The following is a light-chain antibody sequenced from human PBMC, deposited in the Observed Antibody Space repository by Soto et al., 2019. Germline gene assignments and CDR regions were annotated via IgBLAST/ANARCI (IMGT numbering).Light chain of an antibody. Sequence: AIRMTQSPSSFSASTGDRVTITCRASQGISRYLAWYQQKPEKAPKLLIYAASTLQSVVPSRFSGSGSGTDFTLTISCLQSEDVATYYCQQYYSYPLTFGQGTKLEIK. CDR3: QQYYSYPLT. V-gene: IGKV1-8*01. CDR1: QGISRY. J-gene: IGKJ2*01. CDR2: AAS.